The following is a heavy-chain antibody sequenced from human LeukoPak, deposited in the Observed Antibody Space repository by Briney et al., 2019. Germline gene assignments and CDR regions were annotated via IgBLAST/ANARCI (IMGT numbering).Heavy chain of an antibody. J-gene: IGHJ4*02. CDR1: GGSISSYY. CDR2: IYYSGTT. CDR3: ARSSGAYRSFDY. V-gene: IGHV4-59*01. D-gene: IGHD1-26*01. Sequence: SETPSLTCTVSGGSISSYYWSWIRQPPGKGLEWIGYIYYSGTTDYNPSLKSRVTISVDTSNNQSSLKVSSVTAADTAVYYCARSSGAYRSFDYWGQGTLVPVSS.